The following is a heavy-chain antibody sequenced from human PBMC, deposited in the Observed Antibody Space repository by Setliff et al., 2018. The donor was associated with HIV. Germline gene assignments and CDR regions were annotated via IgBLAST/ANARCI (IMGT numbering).Heavy chain of an antibody. J-gene: IGHJ6*02. V-gene: IGHV1-18*01. D-gene: IGHD1-26*01. CDR3: ARPQWELGVDYYGMDV. CDR2: ISAYNGNT. Sequence: ASVKVSCKASGYTFTSYGISWVRQAPGQGLEWMGWISAYNGNTNYAQKLQGRVTITADKSTSTAYMELSSLRSEDTAVYYCARPQWELGVDYYGMDVWGQGTTVTVSS. CDR1: GYTFTSYG.